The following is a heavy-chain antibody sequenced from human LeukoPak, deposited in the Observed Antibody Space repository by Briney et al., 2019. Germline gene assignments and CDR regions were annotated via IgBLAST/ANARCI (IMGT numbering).Heavy chain of an antibody. J-gene: IGHJ4*02. Sequence: GGSLRLSCAASGFSFSTYAMTWVRQTPGKGLEWVSVVRGSGSDTYYADSAKGRFTISRDNSKNTLYLQMHSLRAEDTAIYDCAKTSRGNSAYDSPFDYWGQGTLVTVSS. D-gene: IGHD5-12*01. CDR3: AKTSRGNSAYDSPFDY. CDR1: GFSFSTYA. CDR2: VRGSGSDT. V-gene: IGHV3-23*01.